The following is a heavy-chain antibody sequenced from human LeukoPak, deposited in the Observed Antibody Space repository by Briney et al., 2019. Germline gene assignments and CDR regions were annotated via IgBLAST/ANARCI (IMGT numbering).Heavy chain of an antibody. V-gene: IGHV3-48*04. J-gene: IGHJ4*02. CDR3: ARERSVAATDLDS. D-gene: IGHD2-15*01. CDR1: GFTFSSYS. Sequence: GGSLRLSCAASGFTFSSYSMNWVRQAPGKGLEWVSYISSRSSTIYYADSVKGRFTISRDNAKNSLSLQMNSLRAEDTAVYYCARERSVAATDLDSWGQGTLATVSS. CDR2: ISSRSSTI.